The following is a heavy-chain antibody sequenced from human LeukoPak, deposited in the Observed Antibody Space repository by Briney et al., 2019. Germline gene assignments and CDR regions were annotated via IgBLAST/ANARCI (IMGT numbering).Heavy chain of an antibody. CDR2: IYYSGST. Sequence: PSETLSLTCTVSGGSISSGSYYWSWIRQPPGKGLEWIGYIYYSGSTNYNPSLKSRVTISVDTSKNQFSPKLSSVTAADTAVYYCARGSEYAEWERVSGFWDNWFDPWGQGTLVTVSS. CDR3: ARGSEYAEWERVSGFWDNWFDP. D-gene: IGHD1-26*01. CDR1: GGSISSGSYY. J-gene: IGHJ5*02. V-gene: IGHV4-61*01.